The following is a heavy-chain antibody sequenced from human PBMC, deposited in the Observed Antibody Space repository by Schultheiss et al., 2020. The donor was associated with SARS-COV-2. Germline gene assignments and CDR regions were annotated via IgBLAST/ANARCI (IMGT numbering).Heavy chain of an antibody. CDR3: ARGSVARYWYFDL. Sequence: SETLSLTCTVSGGSISSGGYYWGWIRQPPGKGLEWIGEINHSGSTNYNPSLKSRVTISADTSKNWFSLKLRSVTAADTAVYYCARGSVARYWYFDLWGRGTLVTVSS. CDR1: GGSISSGGYY. CDR2: INHSGST. J-gene: IGHJ2*01. V-gene: IGHV4-39*07. D-gene: IGHD3-10*01.